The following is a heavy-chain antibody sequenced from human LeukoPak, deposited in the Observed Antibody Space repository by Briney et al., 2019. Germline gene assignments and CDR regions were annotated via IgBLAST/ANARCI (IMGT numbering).Heavy chain of an antibody. CDR3: ARDFEGYCSSTSCYTMGGDFDY. D-gene: IGHD2-2*02. J-gene: IGHJ4*02. CDR1: SFTFSSYS. Sequence: PGGSLRLSCAASSFTFSSYSMNWVRQAPGKGLEWVSSISSSSSYIYYADSVKGRFTISRDNAKNSLYLQMNSLRAEDTAVYYCARDFEGYCSSTSCYTMGGDFDYWGQGTLVTVSS. V-gene: IGHV3-21*01. CDR2: ISSSSSYI.